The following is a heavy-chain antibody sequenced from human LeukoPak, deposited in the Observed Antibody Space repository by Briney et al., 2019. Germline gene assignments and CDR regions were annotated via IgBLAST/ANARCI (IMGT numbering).Heavy chain of an antibody. CDR2: ISAYNGNT. CDR3: AGELRGSRVAGAGMGDSY. Sequence: ASVKVSCKASGYTLTSYGISWVRQAPGQGLEWMGWISAYNGNTNYAQKLQGRVTMTTDTSPSTAYMELRSLRSNDTAVYYCAGELRGSRVAGAGMGDSYWGQGTLVTVSS. D-gene: IGHD6-19*01. V-gene: IGHV1-18*04. CDR1: GYTLTSYG. J-gene: IGHJ4*02.